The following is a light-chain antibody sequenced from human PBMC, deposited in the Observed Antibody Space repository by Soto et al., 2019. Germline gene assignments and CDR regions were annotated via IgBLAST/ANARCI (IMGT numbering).Light chain of an antibody. J-gene: IGLJ2*01. Sequence: QSALTQPASVSGSPGQSITISCTGTSNDVGGYDYVSWYQQHSGKVPKLIIYDVSKRRSGVSSRFFGSKSGNTASLTISGLQAEDEAEYYCTSYTGATHVVFGGGTKLTVL. CDR2: DVS. CDR1: SNDVGGYDY. CDR3: TSYTGATHVV. V-gene: IGLV2-14*03.